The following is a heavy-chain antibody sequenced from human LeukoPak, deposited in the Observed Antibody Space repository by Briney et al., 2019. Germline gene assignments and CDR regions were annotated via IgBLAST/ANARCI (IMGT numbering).Heavy chain of an antibody. Sequence: GGSLRLSCGVSGITLSNYGMSWVRQAPGKGLEWVAGLSGSAGGTNYADSVKGRFSISRDNSKNTLFLQMDRLRAEDTAVYFCAKRGVVVRVFLVGFHKEAYYFDSWGQGAQVTVSS. J-gene: IGHJ4*02. CDR3: AKRGVVVRVFLVGFHKEAYYFDS. CDR1: GITLSNYG. D-gene: IGHD3-16*02. V-gene: IGHV3-23*01. CDR2: LSGSAGGT.